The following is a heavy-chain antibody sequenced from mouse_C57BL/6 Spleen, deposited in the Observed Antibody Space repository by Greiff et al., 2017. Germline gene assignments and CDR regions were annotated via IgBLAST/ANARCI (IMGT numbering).Heavy chain of an antibody. CDR1: GYTFTDYE. CDR3: TRLRSPDY. D-gene: IGHD2-14*01. Sequence: QVQLKESGAELVRPGASVTLSCKASGYTFTDYEMHWVKQTPVHGLEWIGAIDPETGGTAYNQKCKGKAILTAAKTSSTAYMERRSLTSEASAVYYCTRLRSPDYWGRGTTRPVSS. J-gene: IGHJ2*01. CDR2: IDPETGGT. V-gene: IGHV1-15*01.